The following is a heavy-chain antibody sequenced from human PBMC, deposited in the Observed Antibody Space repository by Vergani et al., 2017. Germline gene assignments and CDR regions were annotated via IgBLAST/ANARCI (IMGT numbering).Heavy chain of an antibody. J-gene: IGHJ4*02. CDR1: GFSFNSYW. Sequence: EVQLVESGGGLVQPGGSLRLSCSASGFSFNSYWMHWVRQVPGKGLLWVSRIKSDGSITAYADSVKGRFTISRDDSKNTLYLQMNSLKTEDTAVYYCTTPTKWELRYYFDYWGQGTLVTVSS. V-gene: IGHV3-74*02. D-gene: IGHD3-9*01. CDR3: TTPTKWELRYYFDY. CDR2: IKSDGSIT.